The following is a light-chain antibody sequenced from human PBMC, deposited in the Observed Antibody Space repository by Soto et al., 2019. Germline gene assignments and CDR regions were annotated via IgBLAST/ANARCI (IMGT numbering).Light chain of an antibody. CDR1: QSISSY. V-gene: IGKV1-39*01. Sequence: DIQMTQSPSSLSASVRDRVTITCRASQSISSYLNWYQQKPGKAPNLLIHAASSLQSGVPPRFSGSGSGTDFTLTISSLQPEDFATYFCQQSYRNPITFGQGTRLEIK. CDR3: QQSYRNPIT. J-gene: IGKJ5*01. CDR2: AAS.